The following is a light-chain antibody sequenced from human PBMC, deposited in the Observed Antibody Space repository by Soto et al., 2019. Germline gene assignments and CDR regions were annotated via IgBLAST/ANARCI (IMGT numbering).Light chain of an antibody. CDR2: AAS. CDR1: QSISNY. V-gene: IGKV1-39*01. J-gene: IGKJ2*01. Sequence: DIQMTQSPSSLSASVGDRVTITCRASQSISNYLNWYQHKPGKAPNLLIYAASTLQSGVPSRFSGSSSGTDFTLTITHLQPEDFASYYCQQSYSSPPTFCQGTKLEIK. CDR3: QQSYSSPPT.